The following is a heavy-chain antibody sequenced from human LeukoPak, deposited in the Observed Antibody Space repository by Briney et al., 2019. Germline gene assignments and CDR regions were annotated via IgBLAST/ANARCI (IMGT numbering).Heavy chain of an antibody. Sequence: ASVKVSCKASGYTFTGYYMHWGRQAPGQGLEWMGWINPNSGGTNYAQKFQGRVTMTRDTSISTAYMELSRLRSDDTAVYYCARSNITMIVVVTYYFDYWGQGTLVTVSS. J-gene: IGHJ4*02. CDR3: ARSNITMIVVVTYYFDY. CDR1: GYTFTGYY. D-gene: IGHD3-22*01. V-gene: IGHV1-2*02. CDR2: INPNSGGT.